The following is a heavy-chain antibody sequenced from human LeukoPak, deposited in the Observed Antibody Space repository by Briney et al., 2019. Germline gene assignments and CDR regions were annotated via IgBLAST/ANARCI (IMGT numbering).Heavy chain of an antibody. Sequence: GGSLRLSCAASGLTFSNYAMHWVRQAPGKRLEYVSAISSNGNGTYYANSVKGIFTISRDNSKNTLYLQMGSLRADDMGVYYCARGGGGNNRVGGYWGQGTLVSVSS. D-gene: IGHD5-24*01. CDR3: ARGGGGNNRVGGY. J-gene: IGHJ4*02. CDR1: GLTFSNYA. CDR2: ISSNGNGT. V-gene: IGHV3-64*01.